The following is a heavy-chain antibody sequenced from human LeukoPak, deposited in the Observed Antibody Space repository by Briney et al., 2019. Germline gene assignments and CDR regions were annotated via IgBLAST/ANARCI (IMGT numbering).Heavy chain of an antibody. CDR2: ISGSGGST. CDR3: ARDSNGAYDSSGYSYYFDY. CDR1: GFTFSGYA. J-gene: IGHJ4*02. Sequence: PGGSLRLSCAASGFTFSGYAMSWVRQAPGKGLEWVSAISGSGGSTYYADSVKGRFTISRDNARNPLYLQMNSLRAEDTAVYYCARDSNGAYDSSGYSYYFDYWGQGTLVTVSS. V-gene: IGHV3-23*01. D-gene: IGHD3-22*01.